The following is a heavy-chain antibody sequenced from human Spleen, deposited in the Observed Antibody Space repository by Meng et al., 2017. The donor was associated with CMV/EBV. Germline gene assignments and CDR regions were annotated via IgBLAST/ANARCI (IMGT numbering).Heavy chain of an antibody. CDR1: GDSVSSHSAA. CDR2: TYYRSKWYN. V-gene: IGHV6-1*01. CDR3: ARGAPYQLRGENYDYYGMDV. Sequence: SCAISGDSVSSHSAAWNWIRQSPSRGLEWLGRTYYRSKWYNDYAVSVKSRIIINADTSKNQFSLQLNSVTPEDTAVYYCARGAPYQLRGENYDYYGMDVWGQGTTVTVSS. J-gene: IGHJ6*02. D-gene: IGHD2-2*01.